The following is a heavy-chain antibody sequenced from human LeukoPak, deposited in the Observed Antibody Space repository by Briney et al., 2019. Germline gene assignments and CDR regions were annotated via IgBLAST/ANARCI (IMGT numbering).Heavy chain of an antibody. J-gene: IGHJ4*02. CDR2: INHSGST. Sequence: ETLSLTCAVYGGSFSGYYWSWIRQPPGKGLEWIGEINHSGSTNYNPSLKSRVTISVDTSKNQSSLKVSSVTAADTAVYYCARVGYNYGHSFDYWGQGTLVTVSS. CDR1: GGSFSGYY. D-gene: IGHD5-18*01. V-gene: IGHV4-34*01. CDR3: ARVGYNYGHSFDY.